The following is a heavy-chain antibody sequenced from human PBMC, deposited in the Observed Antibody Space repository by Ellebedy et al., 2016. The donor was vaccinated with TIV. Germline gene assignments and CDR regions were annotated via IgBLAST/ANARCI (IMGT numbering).Heavy chain of an antibody. Sequence: GESLKISXTASGFTFGDYAMSWFRQAPGKGLEWVGFIRSKAYGGTTEYAAPVKGRFTISRDDSKSIAYLQMNSLKTEDTAVYYCTRGGGSGSYYPPDYWGQGTLVTVSS. CDR1: GFTFGDYA. CDR3: TRGGGSGSYYPPDY. D-gene: IGHD3-10*01. V-gene: IGHV3-49*03. CDR2: IRSKAYGGTT. J-gene: IGHJ4*02.